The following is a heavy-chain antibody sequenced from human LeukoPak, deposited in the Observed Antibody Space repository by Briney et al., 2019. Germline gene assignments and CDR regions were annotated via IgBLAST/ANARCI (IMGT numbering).Heavy chain of an antibody. Sequence: SETLSLTCTVSGGSISSYYWSWIRQPAGKGLEWIGRIYTSGSTNYNPSLKSRVTISVDTSKNQFSLKLSSVTAADTAVYYCARHVHSYGPLNFDYWGQGTLVTVSS. D-gene: IGHD5-18*01. V-gene: IGHV4-4*07. CDR2: IYTSGST. CDR3: ARHVHSYGPLNFDY. J-gene: IGHJ4*02. CDR1: GGSISSYY.